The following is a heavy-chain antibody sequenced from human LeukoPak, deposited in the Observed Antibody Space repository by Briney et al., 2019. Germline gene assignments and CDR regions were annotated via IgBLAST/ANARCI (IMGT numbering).Heavy chain of an antibody. V-gene: IGHV1-46*01. CDR1: GYTFTSYY. Sequence: GASVKVSCKASGYTFTSYYIHWVRQAPGQGLECMGVINPSGGSTRYAQKFQGRVTMTRDTSTSTVYMELSSLRSEDTAVYYCARDQGVAGFMDVWGQGTTVTVSS. D-gene: IGHD6-19*01. CDR3: ARDQGVAGFMDV. CDR2: INPSGGST. J-gene: IGHJ6*02.